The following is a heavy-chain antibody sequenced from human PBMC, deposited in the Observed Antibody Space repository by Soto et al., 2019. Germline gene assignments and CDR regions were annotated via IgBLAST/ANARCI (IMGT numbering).Heavy chain of an antibody. CDR3: ARAGSPVEMATHFDY. CDR2: IIPIFGTA. Sequence: SVKVSCKASGGTFSSYAISWVRQAPGQGLEWMGGIIPIFGTANYAQKFQGRVTITADESTSTAYMELSSLRSEDTAVYYCARAGSPVEMATHFDYWGQGTLVTVSS. CDR1: GGTFSSYA. J-gene: IGHJ4*02. V-gene: IGHV1-69*13. D-gene: IGHD5-12*01.